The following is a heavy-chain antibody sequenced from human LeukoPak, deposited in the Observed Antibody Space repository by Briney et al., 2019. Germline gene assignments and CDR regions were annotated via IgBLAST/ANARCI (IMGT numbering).Heavy chain of an antibody. CDR2: INHSGST. CDR1: GGSFSDFY. D-gene: IGHD5-18*01. J-gene: IGHJ6*02. Sequence: SETLSLTCAVSGGSFSDFYWSWIRQTPGKGLEWIGEINHSGSTNYNPSLKSRVTISVDTSKNQFSLKLSSVTAADTAVYYCARGPSIQLWSDPYYYYGMDVWGQGTTVTVSS. V-gene: IGHV4-34*01. CDR3: ARGPSIQLWSDPYYYYGMDV.